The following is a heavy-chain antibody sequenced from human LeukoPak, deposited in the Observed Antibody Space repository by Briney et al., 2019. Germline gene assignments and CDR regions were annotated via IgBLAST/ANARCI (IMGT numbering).Heavy chain of an antibody. D-gene: IGHD1-7*01. Sequence: PSETLSLTCTVSGGSINSHYWSWFRQPPEKGLEWIGHIYYSGSTFYNPSLESRATISVDTSKNQFSLKLTSVTTADTAVYYCARSPSNWNYNYWGQGTLVTVSS. V-gene: IGHV4-59*11. J-gene: IGHJ4*02. CDR2: IYYSGST. CDR1: GGSINSHY. CDR3: ARSPSNWNYNY.